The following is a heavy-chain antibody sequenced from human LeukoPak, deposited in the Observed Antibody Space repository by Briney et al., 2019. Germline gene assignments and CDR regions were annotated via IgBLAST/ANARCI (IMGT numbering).Heavy chain of an antibody. Sequence: ASVTVSCMTSVYIFNAYYIQWVRHAPGQGLAGMGSINCDSGGTDYSHRLQGRVTMTRDRSITTVYMELSKLSFDDTAVYYCARGYRTGDMTIFAYWGQGTLVTVSS. V-gene: IGHV1-2*02. CDR2: INCDSGGT. CDR3: ARGYRTGDMTIFAY. J-gene: IGHJ4*02. D-gene: IGHD7-27*01. CDR1: VYIFNAYY.